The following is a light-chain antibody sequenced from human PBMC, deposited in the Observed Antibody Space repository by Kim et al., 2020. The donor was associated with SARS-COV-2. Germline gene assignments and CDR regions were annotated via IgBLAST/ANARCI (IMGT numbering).Light chain of an antibody. Sequence: SYELTQPPSVSVPPGQTASITCSGDKLGDKYACWYQQKPGQSPVLVIYKDSNRPSGIPERFFGSNSGNTATLTISGTQAMDEADYYCQAWESSIAVFGGGTQLTVL. CDR3: QAWESSIAV. J-gene: IGLJ3*02. CDR2: KDS. V-gene: IGLV3-1*01. CDR1: KLGDKY.